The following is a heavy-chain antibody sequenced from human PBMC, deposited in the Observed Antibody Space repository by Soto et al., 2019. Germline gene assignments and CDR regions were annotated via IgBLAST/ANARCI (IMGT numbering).Heavy chain of an antibody. V-gene: IGHV4-34*01. CDR2: INHSGST. CDR3: ARGRWLRSSFDY. CDR1: GGSFSGYY. J-gene: IGHJ4*02. Sequence: QVQLQQWGAGLLKPSVTLSLTCAVYGGSFSGYYWSWIRQPPGKGLEWIGEINHSGSTNYNPSLKSRVTISVDTSKNQFSLKLSSVTAADTAVYYCARGRWLRSSFDYWGQGTLVTVSS. D-gene: IGHD5-12*01.